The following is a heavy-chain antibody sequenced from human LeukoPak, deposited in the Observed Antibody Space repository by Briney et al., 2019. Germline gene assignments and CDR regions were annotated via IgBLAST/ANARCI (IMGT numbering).Heavy chain of an antibody. CDR1: GYPFTGYY. V-gene: IGHV1-2*02. CDR3: ARDSVRSWEKFFDP. Sequence: ASVKVSCKASGYPFTGYYIHWVRQAPGQRLEWMGWINPNSGGTNYAQKFQGRVTMTRDTSISTAYMELSRLRSDDTAVYYCARDSVRSWEKFFDPWGQGTLVTVSS. CDR2: INPNSGGT. D-gene: IGHD4-17*01. J-gene: IGHJ5*02.